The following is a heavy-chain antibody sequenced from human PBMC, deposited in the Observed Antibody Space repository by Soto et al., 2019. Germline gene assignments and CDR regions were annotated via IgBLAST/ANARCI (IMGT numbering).Heavy chain of an antibody. CDR3: ARDRVILCVVVPAAADSFDI. V-gene: IGHV1-69*08. CDR1: GGTFSSYT. J-gene: IGHJ3*02. CDR2: IIPILGIA. Sequence: QVQLVQSGAEVKKPGSSVKVSCKASGGTFSSYTISWVRQAPGQGLEWMGRIIPILGIANYAQKFQGRVTITADKSTSTAYMELRSLRSEDTAVYYCARDRVILCVVVPAAADSFDIWGQGTMVTVSS. D-gene: IGHD2-2*01.